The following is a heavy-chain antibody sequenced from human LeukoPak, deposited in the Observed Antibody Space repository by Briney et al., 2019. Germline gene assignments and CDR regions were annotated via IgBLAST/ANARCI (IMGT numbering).Heavy chain of an antibody. CDR2: INPNSGGT. D-gene: IGHD3-9*01. J-gene: IGHJ4*02. V-gene: IGHV1-2*02. Sequence: ASVKVSCKASGYTFTGYYMHWVRQAPGQGLEWMGWINPNSGGTNYAQKFQGRVSMTWDMSISTAYMELRRLRSDDTAVYYCAREYILTRYYGDFWGQGTLVTVSS. CDR1: GYTFTGYY. CDR3: AREYILTRYYGDF.